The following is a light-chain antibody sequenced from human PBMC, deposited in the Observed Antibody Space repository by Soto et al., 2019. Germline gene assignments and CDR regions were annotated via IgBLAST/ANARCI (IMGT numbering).Light chain of an antibody. CDR1: SSDVGGYNY. CDR2: EVS. J-gene: IGLJ2*01. CDR3: SSYGGSNNLV. V-gene: IGLV2-8*01. Sequence: QSALTQPPSASGSPGQSVTISCTGTSSDVGGYNYVSWYQQYPGKAPKLMIYEVSKRPSGVPDRFSGFKSGNTASLTVSGLQPEDEADYYCSSYGGSNNLVFGGGTKVTVL.